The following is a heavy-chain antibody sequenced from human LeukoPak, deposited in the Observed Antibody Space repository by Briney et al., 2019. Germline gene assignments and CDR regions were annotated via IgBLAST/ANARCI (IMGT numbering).Heavy chain of an antibody. CDR1: GGSFSGYY. J-gene: IGHJ4*02. CDR2: INHSGST. Sequence: SETLSLICAVYGGSFSGYYWSWIRQPPGKGLEWIGEINHSGSTNYNPSLKSGVTISVDTSKNQFSLQLSSVTAADTAVYYCARKRALREYYYDSSGYWYYFDYWGQGTLVTVSS. V-gene: IGHV4-34*01. D-gene: IGHD3-22*01. CDR3: ARKRALREYYYDSSGYWYYFDY.